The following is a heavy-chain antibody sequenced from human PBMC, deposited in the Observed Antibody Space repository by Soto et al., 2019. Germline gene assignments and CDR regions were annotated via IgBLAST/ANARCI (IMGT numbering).Heavy chain of an antibody. Sequence: QVQLQESGPGLVKPSETLSLTCTVSGGSISSYYWSWIRQPAGKGLEWIGRIYTSGSTDYNPSLKSRVTMSVDTSKNQFSLKLSSVTAADTAVYYCARSSSSWYRYYFDYWGQGTLVTVSS. V-gene: IGHV4-4*07. CDR2: IYTSGST. D-gene: IGHD6-13*01. J-gene: IGHJ4*02. CDR3: ARSSSSWYRYYFDY. CDR1: GGSISSYY.